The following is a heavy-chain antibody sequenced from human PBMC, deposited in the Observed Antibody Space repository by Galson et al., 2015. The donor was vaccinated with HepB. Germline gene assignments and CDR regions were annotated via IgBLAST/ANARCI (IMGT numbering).Heavy chain of an antibody. J-gene: IGHJ4*02. CDR2: IYYRGST. CDR3: ARDHAGLMKGFDF. Sequence: SETLSLTCTVSGDSISSTTYYWGWIRQPPGKGLEWIASIYYRGSTFYNPSLESRVTISIDTSKNLFSLRLSSVIAADTAAYYCARDHAGLMKGFDFWGQGTLVTVSS. CDR1: GDSISSTTYY. V-gene: IGHV4-39*07.